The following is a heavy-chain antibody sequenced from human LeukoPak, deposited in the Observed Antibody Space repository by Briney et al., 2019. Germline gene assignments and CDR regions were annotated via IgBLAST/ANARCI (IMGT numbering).Heavy chain of an antibody. CDR1: GYSFTSYW. Sequence: GESLKISCKGSGYSFTSYWIGWVRQVPGKGLEWMGIIYPGDSDTRYSPSFQGQVTISADKSISTAYLQWSSLKASDTAMYYCARRGIAAAGTRSNYGMDVWGQGTTVTVSS. V-gene: IGHV5-51*01. CDR3: ARRGIAAAGTRSNYGMDV. D-gene: IGHD6-13*01. CDR2: IYPGDSDT. J-gene: IGHJ6*02.